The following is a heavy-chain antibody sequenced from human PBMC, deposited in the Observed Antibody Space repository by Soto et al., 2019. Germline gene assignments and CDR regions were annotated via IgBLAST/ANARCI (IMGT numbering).Heavy chain of an antibody. Sequence: ASVKVSCKASGYTFTSYAMHWVRQAPGQRLEWMGWINAGNGNTKYSQKFQGRVTITADESTSTAYMELSSLRSEDTAVYYCGGSLAAAGHYYYYGMDVWGQGTTVTVSS. CDR2: INAGNGNT. J-gene: IGHJ6*02. V-gene: IGHV1-3*01. D-gene: IGHD6-13*01. CDR1: GYTFTSYA. CDR3: GGSLAAAGHYYYYGMDV.